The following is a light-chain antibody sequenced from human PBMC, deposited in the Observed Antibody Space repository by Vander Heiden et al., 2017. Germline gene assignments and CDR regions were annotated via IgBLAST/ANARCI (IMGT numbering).Light chain of an antibody. CDR1: QGISNY. V-gene: IGKV1-27*01. J-gene: IGKJ1*01. CDR3: QKDNSSPWT. CDR2: AAS. Sequence: DIQMTQSPSSLSASVGDRVTITCRASQGISNYLAWYQQKPGKGPKLLIYAASTWQAGVPSRFSGSGAGTDFTLTISSLQPEDVATYYCQKDNSSPWTFGQGTKVEIK.